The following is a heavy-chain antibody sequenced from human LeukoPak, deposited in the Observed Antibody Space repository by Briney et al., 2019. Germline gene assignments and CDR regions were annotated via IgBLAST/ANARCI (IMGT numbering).Heavy chain of an antibody. Sequence: GRSLRLSCTASGFTFGVHAMTWIRQAPGRGLEWVGFIRSVGYGETTEYAASVKGRFTISRDNSKSIAYLQMNSLKTDDTAVYYCARGPIQLWLHNGMDVWGQGTTVIVSS. CDR3: ARGPIQLWLHNGMDV. J-gene: IGHJ6*02. V-gene: IGHV3-49*03. D-gene: IGHD5-18*01. CDR1: GFTFGVHA. CDR2: IRSVGYGETT.